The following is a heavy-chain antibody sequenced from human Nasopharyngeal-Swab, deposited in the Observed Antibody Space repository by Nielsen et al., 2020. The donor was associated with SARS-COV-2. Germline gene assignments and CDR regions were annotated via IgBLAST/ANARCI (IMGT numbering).Heavy chain of an antibody. CDR3: ARVELYDFWSGYYLFDY. V-gene: IGHV1-18*01. J-gene: IGHJ4*02. CDR2: ISAYNGNT. CDR1: GYTFTSYG. D-gene: IGHD3-3*01. Sequence: ASVKVSCKASGYTFTSYGISWVRQAPGQGLEWTGWISAYNGNTNYAQKLQGRVTMTTDTSTSTAYMELRSLRSDDTAVYYCARVELYDFWSGYYLFDYWGQGTLVTVSS.